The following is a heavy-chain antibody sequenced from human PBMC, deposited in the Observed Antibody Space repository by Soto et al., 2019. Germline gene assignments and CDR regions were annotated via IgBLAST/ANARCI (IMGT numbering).Heavy chain of an antibody. CDR1: GYTFTDYF. CDR2: INPNSRGT. V-gene: IGHV1-2*02. J-gene: IGHJ5*02. CDR3: ARVTLKAGNWFDP. Sequence: ASVKVSCKASGYTFTDYFIHWVRQAPGQGFEWMGWINPNSRGTNYAQKFQGRITMTRDTSNSTAYMELRGLTSDDTAVYYCARVTLKAGNWFDPWGQGTLVTVSS.